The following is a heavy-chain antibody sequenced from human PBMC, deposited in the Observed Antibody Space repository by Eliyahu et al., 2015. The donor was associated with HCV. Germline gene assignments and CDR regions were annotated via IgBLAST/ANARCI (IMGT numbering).Heavy chain of an antibody. CDR3: ARVVPSKAVGVTRTFDH. CDR2: ISCYNGDT. CDR1: GYTFNTYG. V-gene: IGHV1-18*01. Sequence: QVHLVQSGGEVKKPGASXKVSCKTSGYTFNTYGIXWXRXAPGQXLEWMGWISCYNGDTKYAEMVRDRVTLTIDTSTSTAYMELRSLRSDDTAVYYCARVVPSKAVGVTRTFDHWGQGTQVTVSS. D-gene: IGHD6-19*01. J-gene: IGHJ4*02.